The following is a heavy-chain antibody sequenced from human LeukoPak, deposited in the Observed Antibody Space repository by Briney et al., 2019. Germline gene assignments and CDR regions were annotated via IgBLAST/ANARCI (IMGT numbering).Heavy chain of an antibody. CDR1: GGSISSYY. V-gene: IGHV4-4*07. CDR2: IYTSGST. CDR3: AREHRTYYYYYMDV. D-gene: IGHD1-7*01. J-gene: IGHJ6*03. Sequence: SETLSLTCTVSGGSISSYYWSWIRQPAGKGLEWIGRIYTSGSTNYNPSLKSRVTISVDTSKNQFSLKLSSVTAADTAVYYCAREHRTYYYYYMDVWGKGTTVTISS.